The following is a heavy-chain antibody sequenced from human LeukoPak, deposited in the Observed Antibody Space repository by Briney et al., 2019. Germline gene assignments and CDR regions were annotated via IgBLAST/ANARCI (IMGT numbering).Heavy chain of an antibody. V-gene: IGHV3-30-3*01. CDR2: ISYDGSNK. CDR3: ARDQSRGYSSGWYVNGIDS. Sequence: PGGSLRLSCAASGFTFSSYAMHWVRQAPGKGLEWVAVISYDGSNKYYADSVKGRFTISRDNSKNTLYLQMNSLRAEDTAVYYCARDQSRGYSSGWYVNGIDSWGQGHLVTVSS. J-gene: IGHJ4*02. D-gene: IGHD6-19*01. CDR1: GFTFSSYA.